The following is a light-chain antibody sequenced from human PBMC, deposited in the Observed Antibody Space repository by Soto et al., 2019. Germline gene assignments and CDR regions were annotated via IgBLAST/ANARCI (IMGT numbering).Light chain of an antibody. CDR1: SSNIGAGYD. Sequence: QSVLTQPPSVSGAPGQRVTISCTGSSSNIGAGYDVHWYQQLPGTAPKLLIFGNSNRPSGVPDRFSGSKSGTSASLAITGLQPEDEADYYCQSYDSSLSGYVGFGGGTKVTVL. CDR2: GNS. CDR3: QSYDSSLSGYVG. V-gene: IGLV1-40*01. J-gene: IGLJ2*01.